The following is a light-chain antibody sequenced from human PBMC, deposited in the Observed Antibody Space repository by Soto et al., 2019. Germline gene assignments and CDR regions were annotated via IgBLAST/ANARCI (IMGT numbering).Light chain of an antibody. J-gene: IGKJ4*01. CDR2: DAS. CDR3: QQRSNWPLT. Sequence: EIVLTQSPATLSLSRPERGTLSFRASQSVSSYLAWYQQKPGQAPRLLIYDASNRATGIPARFSGSGSGTDFTLTISSLEPEDFAVYYGQQRSNWPLTFGGGTKVDIK. CDR1: QSVSSY. V-gene: IGKV3-11*01.